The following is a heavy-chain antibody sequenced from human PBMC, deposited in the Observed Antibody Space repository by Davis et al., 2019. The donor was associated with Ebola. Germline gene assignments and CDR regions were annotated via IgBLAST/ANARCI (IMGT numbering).Heavy chain of an antibody. Sequence: AASVKVSCKASGYTFTNYYMHWVRQAPGQGLEWMGRINPNSGGTNYAQKFQGRVTMTRDTSISTAYMELSRLRSDDTAVYYCARGEDCTSASCSTYWGQGTLVTVSS. CDR1: GYTFTNYY. V-gene: IGHV1-2*06. D-gene: IGHD2-2*01. J-gene: IGHJ4*02. CDR2: INPNSGGT. CDR3: ARGEDCTSASCSTY.